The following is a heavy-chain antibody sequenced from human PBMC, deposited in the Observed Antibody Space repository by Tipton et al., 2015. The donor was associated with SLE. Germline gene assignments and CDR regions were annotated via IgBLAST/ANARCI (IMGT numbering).Heavy chain of an antibody. Sequence: TLSLTCTVSGGSISSGSYYWSWIRQPAGKGLEWIGRIYTSGSTNYNTSLKSRVTISVDTSKNQFSLKLSSVTAADTAVYYCATSQVPGGFQHWGQGTLVTVSS. J-gene: IGHJ1*01. D-gene: IGHD3-10*01. CDR2: IYTSGST. CDR3: ATSQVPGGFQH. CDR1: GGSISSGSYY. V-gene: IGHV4-61*02.